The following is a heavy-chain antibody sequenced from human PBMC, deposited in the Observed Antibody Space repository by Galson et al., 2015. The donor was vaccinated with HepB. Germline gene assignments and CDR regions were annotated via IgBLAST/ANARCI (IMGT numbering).Heavy chain of an antibody. CDR1: GGSISSGGYS. V-gene: IGHV4-30-2*01. CDR3: ARVSYGDYRAFEI. J-gene: IGHJ3*02. Sequence: QVQLQESGSGLVKPSQTLSLTCAVSGGSISSGGYSWSWIRQPPGKGLEWIGYMNHSGSTYYNPSLKSRVTISIDRSKNQFSLKLSSVTAADTAVYYCARVSYGDYRAFEIWGQGTMVTVSS. CDR2: MNHSGST. D-gene: IGHD4-17*01.